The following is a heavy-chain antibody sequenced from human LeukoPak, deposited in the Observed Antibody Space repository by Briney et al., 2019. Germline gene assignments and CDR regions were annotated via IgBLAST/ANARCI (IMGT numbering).Heavy chain of an antibody. CDR3: ARTYYDILTGYNPYFDY. J-gene: IGHJ4*02. CDR2: ISGSGGST. V-gene: IGHV3-23*01. CDR1: GFTFSSYA. D-gene: IGHD3-9*01. Sequence: GGSLRLSCAASGFTFSSYAMSWVRQAPGKGLEWVSAISGSGGSTYYADSVKGRFTISRDNAKNFLYLQMNSLRAEDTAVYYCARTYYDILTGYNPYFDYWGQGILVTVSS.